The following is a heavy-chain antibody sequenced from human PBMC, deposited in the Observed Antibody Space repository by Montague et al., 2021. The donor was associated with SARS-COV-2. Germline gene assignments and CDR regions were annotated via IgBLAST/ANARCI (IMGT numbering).Heavy chain of an antibody. Sequence: SETLSLTCAVTSGSLSNYYWSWIRQPPGKGLEWNGEIRLPGGSNYNPSLKGRVTISLDTSNNQVSLSLNAVSAADTAVYYCAGAGSQRFFEFWGRGTLVTVSS. D-gene: IGHD1-1*01. V-gene: IGHV4-34*01. CDR2: IRLPGGS. CDR1: SGSLSNYY. J-gene: IGHJ2*01. CDR3: AGAGSQRFFEF.